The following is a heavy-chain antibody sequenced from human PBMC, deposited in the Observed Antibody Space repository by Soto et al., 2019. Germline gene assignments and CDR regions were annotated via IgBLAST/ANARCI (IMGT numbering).Heavy chain of an antibody. Sequence: GGSLRLSCAASGFTFSSYAMHWVRQAPGKGLEWVAVISYDGSNKYYADSVKGRFTISRDNSKNTLYLQMNSLRAEDTAVYYCARGSSSSWSPSYYYGMDVWGQGTTVTVSS. D-gene: IGHD6-13*01. CDR2: ISYDGSNK. CDR3: ARGSSSSWSPSYYYGMDV. CDR1: GFTFSSYA. V-gene: IGHV3-30-3*01. J-gene: IGHJ6*02.